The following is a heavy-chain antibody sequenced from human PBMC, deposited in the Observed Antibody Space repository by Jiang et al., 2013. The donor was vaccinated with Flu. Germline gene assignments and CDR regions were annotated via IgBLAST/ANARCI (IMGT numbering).Heavy chain of an antibody. V-gene: IGHV1-3*01. CDR3: ARVSSGSYYPFDY. J-gene: IGHJ4*02. D-gene: IGHD1-26*01. Sequence: WMGWINAGNGNTKYSQKFQGRVTITRDTSASTAYMELSSLRSEDTAVYYCARVSSGSYYPFDYWGQGTLVTVSS. CDR2: INAGNGNT.